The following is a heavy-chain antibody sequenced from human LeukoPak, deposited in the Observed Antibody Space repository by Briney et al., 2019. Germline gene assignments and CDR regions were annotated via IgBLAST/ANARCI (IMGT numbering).Heavy chain of an antibody. Sequence: ASVKVSCKASGYTFTGYYMHWVRQAPGQGLEWMGWINPNSGGTNYAQKFQGWVTMTRDTSISTAYMELSRLRSDDTAVYYCARGHAILEWLLYNWFDPWGQGTLVTVSS. CDR1: GYTFTGYY. V-gene: IGHV1-2*04. J-gene: IGHJ5*02. CDR3: ARGHAILEWLLYNWFDP. D-gene: IGHD3-3*01. CDR2: INPNSGGT.